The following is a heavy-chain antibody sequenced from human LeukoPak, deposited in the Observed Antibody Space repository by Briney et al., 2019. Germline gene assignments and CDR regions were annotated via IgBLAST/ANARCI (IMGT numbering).Heavy chain of an antibody. V-gene: IGHV1-18*01. CDR2: ISAYNGNT. CDR1: NYTFTSYG. CDR3: ARGYYYDSSGYYYDYFDY. D-gene: IGHD3-22*01. Sequence: GASVKVSCKASNYTFTSYGISWVRQAPGQGLEWVGWISAYNGNTKYALNLQGRFTMTTDTSTSTAYMELRSLRSDDTAVYYCARGYYYDSSGYYYDYFDYWGQGTLVTVSS. J-gene: IGHJ4*02.